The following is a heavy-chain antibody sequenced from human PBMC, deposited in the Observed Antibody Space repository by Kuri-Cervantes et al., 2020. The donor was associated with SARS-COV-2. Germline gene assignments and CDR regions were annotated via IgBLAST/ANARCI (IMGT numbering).Heavy chain of an antibody. Sequence: KVSCKGSGYSFTSYWISWVRQMPGKGLEWMGRIDPSDSYTNYSPSFQGHVTISADKSISTAYLQWSGLKASDTAMYYCASTVAFWSGYYDYWGQGTLVTVSS. CDR3: ASTVAFWSGYYDY. CDR2: IDPSDSYT. CDR1: GYSFTSYW. J-gene: IGHJ4*02. V-gene: IGHV5-10-1*01. D-gene: IGHD3-3*01.